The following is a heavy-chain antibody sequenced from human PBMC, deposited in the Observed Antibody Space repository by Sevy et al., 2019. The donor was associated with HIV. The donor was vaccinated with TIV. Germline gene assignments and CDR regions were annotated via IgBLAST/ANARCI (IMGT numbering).Heavy chain of an antibody. CDR2: IKQDGSEK. D-gene: IGHD3-3*01. CDR1: KFTFSRYC. CDR3: ARDPNYDFWSGYASYFDY. V-gene: IGHV3-7*01. Sequence: GGSLRLSCAASKFTFSRYCMTWVRQAPGRGLEWVANIKQDGSEKYYVESVKGRFTISRDNAKNSLYLQMNSLRAEDTAVYYCARDPNYDFWSGYASYFDYWGQGTLVTVSS. J-gene: IGHJ4*02.